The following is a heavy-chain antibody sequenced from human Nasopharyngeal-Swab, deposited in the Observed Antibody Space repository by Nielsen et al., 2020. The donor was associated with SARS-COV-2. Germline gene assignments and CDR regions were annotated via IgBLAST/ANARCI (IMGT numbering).Heavy chain of an antibody. CDR2: ISSSGSTI. J-gene: IGHJ3*02. D-gene: IGHD3-22*01. Sequence: GESLKISCAASGCTFCSYEMNWVRQAPGKGLEWVSYISSSGSTIYYADSVKGRFTISRDNAKNSLYLQMNSLRAEDTAVYYCARDGVTYYYYDSSGYRDDAFDIWGQGTMVTVSS. CDR3: ARDGVTYYYYDSSGYRDDAFDI. V-gene: IGHV3-48*03. CDR1: GCTFCSYE.